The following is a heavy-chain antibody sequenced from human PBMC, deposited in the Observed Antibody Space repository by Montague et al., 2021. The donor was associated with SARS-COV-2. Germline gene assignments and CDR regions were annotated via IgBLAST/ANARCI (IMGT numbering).Heavy chain of an antibody. Sequence: SETLSLTCTVPGGFISSSYWSWIRQPPGKGLEWIGYIYHSGNTNYNPSLKSRVTISIDTSMNQFSLKLSSVTAADTAVYYCAAQTDYYYYSLDVWGQGTTATVS. CDR3: AAQTDYYYYSLDV. CDR2: IYHSGNT. V-gene: IGHV4-59*08. CDR1: GGFISSSY. J-gene: IGHJ6*02.